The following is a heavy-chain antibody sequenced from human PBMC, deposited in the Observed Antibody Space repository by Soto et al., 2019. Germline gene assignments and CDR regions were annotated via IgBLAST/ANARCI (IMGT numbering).Heavy chain of an antibody. V-gene: IGHV4-39*01. CDR3: ARTLFITMVRGATDY. CDR1: GGSISSSSYY. CDR2: IYYSGST. Sequence: QLQLQESGPGLVKPSETLSLTCTVSGGSISSSSYYWGWIRQHPGKGLEWIGSIYYSGSTYYNPSLKSRVTISVDTSKNQFSLKLSSVTAADTAVYYCARTLFITMVRGATDYWGQGTLVTVSS. J-gene: IGHJ4*02. D-gene: IGHD3-10*01.